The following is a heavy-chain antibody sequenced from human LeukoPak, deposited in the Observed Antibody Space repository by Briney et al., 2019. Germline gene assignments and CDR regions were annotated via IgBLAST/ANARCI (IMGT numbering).Heavy chain of an antibody. CDR3: ARSRTKAGTWGGYLDH. CDR1: GYTFTSYY. V-gene: IGHV1-46*01. Sequence: ASVKVPCKASGYTFTSYYIHWVRQAPGQGLEWMGIINPSGGSTSYAQKFQGRVTMARDMSTSTVYMELNSLRSEDTAVYYCARSRTKAGTWGGYLDHWGQGTLVSVSS. CDR2: INPSGGST. D-gene: IGHD3-10*01. J-gene: IGHJ4*02.